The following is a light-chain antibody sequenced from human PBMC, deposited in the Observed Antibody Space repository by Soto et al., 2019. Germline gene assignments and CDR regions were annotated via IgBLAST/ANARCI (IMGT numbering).Light chain of an antibody. CDR1: SSDVGGYNS. J-gene: IGLJ1*01. CDR2: SVS. Sequence: QAVVTQPASVSGSPGQSITISCTGTSSDVGGYNSVSWYQQHPDKAPKLIIYSVSYRTSAVSDRFSGSKSDKTASLTISGLRTEDEAEYYCSSSTSSSTYVFGTGTKLTVL. V-gene: IGLV2-14*03. CDR3: SSSTSSSTYV.